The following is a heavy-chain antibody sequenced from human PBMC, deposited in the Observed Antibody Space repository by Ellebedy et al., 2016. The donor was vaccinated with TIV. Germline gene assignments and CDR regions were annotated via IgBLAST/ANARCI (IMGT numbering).Heavy chain of an antibody. CDR1: GGTFSSYA. D-gene: IGHD5-24*01. CDR3: AWGADGYTLSYFDY. Sequence: SVKVSCXASGGTFSSYAISWVRQAPGQGLEWMGGIIPIFGTANYAQKFQGRVTITADESTSTAYMELSSLRSEDTAVYYCAWGADGYTLSYFDYWGQGTLVTVSS. CDR2: IIPIFGTA. J-gene: IGHJ4*02. V-gene: IGHV1-69*13.